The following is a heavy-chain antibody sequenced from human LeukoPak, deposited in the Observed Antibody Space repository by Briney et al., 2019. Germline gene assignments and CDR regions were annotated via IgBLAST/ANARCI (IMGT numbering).Heavy chain of an antibody. D-gene: IGHD6-19*01. CDR1: GFTFSNYE. Sequence: GGSLRLSCVASGFTFSNYEMLWVRQGRGGGLEWVSAIGATGATYYADSVQGRFTISRDDAKTSLYLQMNSLRAEDTASYYCAKSPASGWDYFDDWGQGTLVTVSS. V-gene: IGHV3-13*01. CDR2: IGATGAT. J-gene: IGHJ4*02. CDR3: AKSPASGWDYFDD.